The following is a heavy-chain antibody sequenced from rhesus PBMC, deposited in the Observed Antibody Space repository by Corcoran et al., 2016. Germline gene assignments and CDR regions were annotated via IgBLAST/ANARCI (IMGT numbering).Heavy chain of an antibody. Sequence: QVQLPESGPGLVKPSETLSLSCGVPGGSISGSSCNWIRHFPGKGLEWIGYIGGSGGDTYYNPVFKSRVTLSADTSKNQFSLMMTSVTAADTAVYYGARWEAVLLYFELWGQGALVTVSS. CDR2: IGGSGGDT. CDR1: GGSISGSS. J-gene: IGHJ1*01. D-gene: IGHD1-44*02. CDR3: ARWEAVLLYFEL. V-gene: IGHV4-165*02.